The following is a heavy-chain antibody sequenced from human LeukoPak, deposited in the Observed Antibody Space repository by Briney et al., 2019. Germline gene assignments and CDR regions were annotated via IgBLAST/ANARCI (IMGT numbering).Heavy chain of an antibody. D-gene: IGHD4/OR15-4a*01. CDR1: GGSISGQY. CDR3: ARLERTNLYYHMDV. Sequence: SGTLSLTCTVSGGSISGQYWSWIRQPPGKALEYIGYIYSTGSTNYDPSLKSRVSISVDTSKNQISLRLSAVTAADTAFYYCARLERTNLYYHMDVWGMGTAVTVSS. J-gene: IGHJ6*03. V-gene: IGHV4-4*09. CDR2: IYSTGST.